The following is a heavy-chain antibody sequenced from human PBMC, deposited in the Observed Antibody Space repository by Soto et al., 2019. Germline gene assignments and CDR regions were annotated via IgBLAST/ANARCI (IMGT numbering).Heavy chain of an antibody. CDR3: ATFTFGRPFDT. J-gene: IGHJ3*02. D-gene: IGHD3-16*01. CDR2: ISGSGFST. CDR1: GFTFNTYA. V-gene: IGHV3-23*01. Sequence: GGSLRLSCAASGFTFNTYAMSWVRQAPGQGLEWVSAISGSGFSTYYADSVKGRFSISSDSSKNTLFLQMNSLRADDTAVYFCATFTFGRPFDTWGQGTMVIVSS.